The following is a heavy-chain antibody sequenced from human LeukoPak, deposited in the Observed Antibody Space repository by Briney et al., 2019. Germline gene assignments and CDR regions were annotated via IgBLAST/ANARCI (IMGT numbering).Heavy chain of an antibody. D-gene: IGHD1-26*01. CDR3: ARSLGGSFDY. Sequence: GGSLRLSCAASGFTFSTYWMHWVRQAPGKGLVWVSRIYSAGSSTSYADSVKGRFTISRDNAKNTLFLQMNSLRAEDTAVYYCARSLGGSFDYWGQGTLVTVSS. J-gene: IGHJ4*02. CDR2: IYSAGSST. V-gene: IGHV3-74*01. CDR1: GFTFSTYW.